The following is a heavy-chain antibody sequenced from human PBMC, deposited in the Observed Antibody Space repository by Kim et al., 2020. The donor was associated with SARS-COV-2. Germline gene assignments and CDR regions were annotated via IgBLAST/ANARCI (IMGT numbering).Heavy chain of an antibody. V-gene: IGHV3-15*01. CDR3: NTDSVQLFPYYYDSSGRTKDGFNY. J-gene: IGHJ3*01. CDR2: LKSKTDGGTT. CDR1: GFTFSNAW. D-gene: IGHD3-22*01. Sequence: GGSLRLSCAASGFTFSNAWMSWVRQAPGKGLEWVGRLKSKTDGGTTDYAAPVKGRFTISRDESKNTLYLQINSLKTEDTAVYYSNTDSVQLFPYYYDSSGRTKDGFNYWGQGKMVTVSS.